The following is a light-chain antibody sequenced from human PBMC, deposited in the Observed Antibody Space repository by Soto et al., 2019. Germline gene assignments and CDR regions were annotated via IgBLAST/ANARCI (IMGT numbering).Light chain of an antibody. CDR1: QSISIH. CDR3: QQTYTTPEIT. V-gene: IGKV1-39*01. Sequence: DIQMTQSPSSLSASVGDRVTITCRASQSISIHLNWYQQKPGKAPNLLIYGASSLKSGVPARFRGSGSGTDFTLTIRSLQPEDLAIYYCQQTYTTPEITVGQGTRLEIK. CDR2: GAS. J-gene: IGKJ5*01.